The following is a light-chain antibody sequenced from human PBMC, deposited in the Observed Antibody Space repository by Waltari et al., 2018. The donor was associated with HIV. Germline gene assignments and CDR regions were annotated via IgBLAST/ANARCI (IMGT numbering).Light chain of an antibody. J-gene: IGLJ2*01. CDR1: TSNLGNSF. CDR3: ETGDSSLSVVV. Sequence: QSVLTQPPSVSAAPGQNVTISCSGSTSNLGNSFVSWYQQPPGTAPKVLIYENNYRPSGIPDRFSGSKSVTSSTLDISGLQTGDEATYLCETGDSSLSVVVFGGGTKLTVL. CDR2: ENN. V-gene: IGLV1-51*02.